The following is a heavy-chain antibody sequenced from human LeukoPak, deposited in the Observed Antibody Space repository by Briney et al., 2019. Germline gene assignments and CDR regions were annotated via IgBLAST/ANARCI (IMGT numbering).Heavy chain of an antibody. V-gene: IGHV4-31*03. CDR3: ARAALREYYYDSSGLNDAFDI. CDR2: IYYSGST. CDR1: GGSISSGGYY. J-gene: IGHJ3*02. D-gene: IGHD3-22*01. Sequence: SETLSLTCTVSGGSISSGGYYWSWIRQHPGKGLEWIGYIYYSGSTYYNPSLKSRITISVDTSKNQFSLKLSSVTAADTAVYYCARAALREYYYDSSGLNDAFDIWGQGTMVTVSS.